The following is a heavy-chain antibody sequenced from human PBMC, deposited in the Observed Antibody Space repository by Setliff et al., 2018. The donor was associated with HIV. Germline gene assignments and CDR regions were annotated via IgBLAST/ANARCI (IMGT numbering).Heavy chain of an antibody. D-gene: IGHD2-2*01. CDR3: ARVRLRVPPSIFDY. CDR1: GAPFNGYY. CDR2: IYHSGIV. V-gene: IGHV4-34*01. Sequence: SETLSLTCAVYGAPFNGYYWAWIRQSPAKGLERIGEIYHSGIVNYNPSLQSRVTISTDTSKNQFSLRLNSVTVADTAVYYCARVRLRVPPSIFDYWGMGSLVTVS. J-gene: IGHJ4*02.